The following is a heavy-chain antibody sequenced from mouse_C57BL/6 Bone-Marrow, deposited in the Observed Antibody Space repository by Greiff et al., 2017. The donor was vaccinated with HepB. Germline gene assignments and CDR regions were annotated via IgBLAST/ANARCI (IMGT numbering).Heavy chain of an antibody. CDR3: SRRGGNYGDWHFDG. CDR1: GFTFSSYT. CDR2: ITNGGGGT. Sequence: EVMLVESGGGLVQPGGSLKLSCAASGFTFSSYTMSWVRQTPEKRLEWVAYITNGGGGTYYPDTVKGRFTISRDNAKNTLYLQMSSLKSDDTAMYYWSRRGGNYGDWHFDGWGAGTTVTVSS. V-gene: IGHV5-12-2*01. D-gene: IGHD2-1*01. J-gene: IGHJ1*01.